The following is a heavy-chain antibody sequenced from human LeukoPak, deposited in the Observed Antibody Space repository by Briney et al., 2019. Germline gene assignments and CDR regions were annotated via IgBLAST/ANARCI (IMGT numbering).Heavy chain of an antibody. D-gene: IGHD6-13*01. CDR1: GYTFTGYY. Sequence: ASVKVSCKASGYTFTGYYMHWVRQAPGQGLEWMGWINPNSGGTNYAQKFQGRVTMTRDTSISTAYMELSRLRSDDTAVYYCARYLNVAAVPEDVWGKGTTVTVSS. CDR2: INPNSGGT. J-gene: IGHJ6*04. V-gene: IGHV1-2*02. CDR3: ARYLNVAAVPEDV.